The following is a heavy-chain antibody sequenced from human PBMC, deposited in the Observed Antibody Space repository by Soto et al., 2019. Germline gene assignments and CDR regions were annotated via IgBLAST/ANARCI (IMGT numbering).Heavy chain of an antibody. D-gene: IGHD3-10*01. Sequence: SETLSLTCAVYGGSFSGYYWSWIRQPPGKGLEWIGEINHSGSTNYNPSLKSRVTISVDTSKNQFSLKLSSVTAADTAVYYCARGRGGLLWFGESQGEADYWGQGTLVTVSS. V-gene: IGHV4-34*01. CDR3: ARGRGGLLWFGESQGEADY. CDR2: INHSGST. CDR1: GGSFSGYY. J-gene: IGHJ4*02.